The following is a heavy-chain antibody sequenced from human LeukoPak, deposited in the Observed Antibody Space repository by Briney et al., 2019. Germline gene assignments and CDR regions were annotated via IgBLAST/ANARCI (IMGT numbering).Heavy chain of an antibody. CDR3: AREFRFLDGSGDYILWYFDL. CDR2: INFNSGDT. CDR1: GYTFTCYY. Sequence: ASVKVSCKASGYTFTCYYIHWVRQAPGQGLEWMGRINFNSGDTRYAQHFQGRVSMTRDTSINTAYMELSGLKSDDTAVYYCAREFRFLDGSGDYILWYFDLWGRGTLVIVSA. V-gene: IGHV1-2*06. J-gene: IGHJ2*01. D-gene: IGHD4-17*01.